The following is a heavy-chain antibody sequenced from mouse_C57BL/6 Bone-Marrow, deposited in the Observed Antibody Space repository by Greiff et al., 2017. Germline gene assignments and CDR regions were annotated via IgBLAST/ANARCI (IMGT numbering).Heavy chain of an antibody. D-gene: IGHD2-5*01. CDR3: AREGAYSITWFAY. J-gene: IGHJ3*01. Sequence: QVQLQQPGAELVKPGASVKLSCKASGYTFTSYWMHWVKQRPGPGLEWIGMIHPNSGSTKYNEKFKSKATLTVDKSSSTAYMQLSSLTSEDSAVYYCAREGAYSITWFAYWGQGTLVTVSA. CDR1: GYTFTSYW. CDR2: IHPNSGST. V-gene: IGHV1-64*01.